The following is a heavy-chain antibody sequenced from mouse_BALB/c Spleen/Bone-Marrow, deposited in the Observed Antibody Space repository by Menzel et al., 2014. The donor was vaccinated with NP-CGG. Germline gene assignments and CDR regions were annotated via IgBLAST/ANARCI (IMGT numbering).Heavy chain of an antibody. D-gene: IGHD1-1*01. CDR2: INSERRTI. V-gene: IGHV4-1*02. CDR3: ARLRYYGYLNY. CDR1: GFDFSRYW. Sequence: VQLKQSGGGLVQPGGSLKLSCAASGFDFSRYWMSWVRQAPGKGLEWIGEINSERRTINYSPSLKDKFIISSDNAKNPRALRLNNVRSDGPALYYGARLRYYGYLNYRGQGTPLTGPS. J-gene: IGHJ2*01.